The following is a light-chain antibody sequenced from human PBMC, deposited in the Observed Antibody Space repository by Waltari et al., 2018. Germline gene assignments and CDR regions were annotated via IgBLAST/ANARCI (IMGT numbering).Light chain of an antibody. CDR2: STS. CDR1: QSITDN. V-gene: IGKV1-39*01. J-gene: IGKJ2*01. Sequence: DIQMTQSPSSLSASVGDRVTITCRASQSITDNFNWYQQKPGKAPKLLIHSTSTLQSGVPSRVSGSESGTDFTLTISSLQPEDFATYYCQQSYTFGQGTKLEIK. CDR3: QQSYT.